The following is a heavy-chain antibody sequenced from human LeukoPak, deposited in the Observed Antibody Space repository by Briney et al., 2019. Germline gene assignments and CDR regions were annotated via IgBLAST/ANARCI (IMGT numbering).Heavy chain of an antibody. V-gene: IGHV3-7*01. CDR3: ARGGPFRDGYKVY. D-gene: IGHD5-24*01. J-gene: IGHJ4*02. CDR1: GFTFSSYW. Sequence: GGSLRLSCAASGFTFSSYWMSWVRQAPGKGLEWVANIKQDGSEKYYVHSVKGRFTISRDNAKNSLYLQMNSLRAEDTAVYYCARGGPFRDGYKVYWGQGTLGTVSS. CDR2: IKQDGSEK.